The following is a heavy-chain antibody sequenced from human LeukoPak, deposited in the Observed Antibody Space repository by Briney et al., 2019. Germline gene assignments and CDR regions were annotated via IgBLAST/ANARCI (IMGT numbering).Heavy chain of an antibody. CDR2: FRGSGGST. CDR1: GFTFSNYA. Sequence: GGSLRLSCVASGFTFSNYAMSWVRQAPGKGLEWVAVFRGSGGSTDYADSVKGRFPISTNTSSNTLYREMSSLRVEDTAVYYCAGLIAVAGTLQNWGRETLVTFSS. V-gene: IGHV3-23*01. J-gene: IGHJ4*02. CDR3: AGLIAVAGTLQN. D-gene: IGHD6-19*01.